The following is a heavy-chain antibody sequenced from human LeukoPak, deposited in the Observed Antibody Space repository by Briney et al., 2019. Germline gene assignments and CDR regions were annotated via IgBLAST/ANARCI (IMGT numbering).Heavy chain of an antibody. J-gene: IGHJ5*02. CDR2: IIPIFGTA. Sequence: SVKVSCKASGYTFTGYYMHWVRQAPGQGLEWMGGIIPIFGTANYAQKFQGRVTITTDESTSTAYMELSSLRSEDTAVYYCARLSDYDFWSGYLNWFDPWSQGTLVTVSS. CDR1: GYTFTGYY. D-gene: IGHD3-3*01. V-gene: IGHV1-69*05. CDR3: ARLSDYDFWSGYLNWFDP.